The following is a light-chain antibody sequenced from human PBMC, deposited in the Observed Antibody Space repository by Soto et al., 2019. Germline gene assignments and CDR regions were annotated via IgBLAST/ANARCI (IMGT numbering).Light chain of an antibody. V-gene: IGLV2-14*03. CDR2: EVT. J-gene: IGLJ1*01. Sequence: QSALTQPASVSGSPGQSITISCTGTSSDVGVFNYVSWYQQHPGRVPKLLIYEVTHRPSGVPDRFSGSKSGTSASLAITGLQAEDEGDYYCQSYDSTLSARYVFGTGTKLTVL. CDR1: SSDVGVFNY. CDR3: QSYDSTLSARYV.